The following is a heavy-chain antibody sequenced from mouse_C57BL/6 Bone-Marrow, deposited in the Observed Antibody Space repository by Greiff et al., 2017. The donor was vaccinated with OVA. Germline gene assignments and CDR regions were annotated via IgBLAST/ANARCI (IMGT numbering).Heavy chain of an antibody. CDR2: IYPRSGNT. J-gene: IGHJ4*01. CDR3: ARRRRTFYAMDY. Sequence: VQLQQSGAELARPGASVKLSCKASGYTFTSYGISWVKQRTGQGLEWIGEIYPRSGNTYYNEKFKGKATLTADKSSSTAYMELRSLTSEDSAVYFCARRRRTFYAMDYWGQGTSVTVSS. CDR1: GYTFTSYG. V-gene: IGHV1-81*01.